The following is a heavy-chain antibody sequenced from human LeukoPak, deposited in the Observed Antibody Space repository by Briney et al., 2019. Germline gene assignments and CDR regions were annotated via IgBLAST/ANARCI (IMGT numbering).Heavy chain of an antibody. CDR3: ARDYADYVGYFSFDY. V-gene: IGHV3-23*01. CDR1: GLTFSSCA. J-gene: IGHJ4*02. D-gene: IGHD4-17*01. CDR2: ISGGGETT. Sequence: GGPLRLSCAASGLTFSSCAMSWVRQAPGKGLEWVSSISGGGETTYYADSAKGRFTISRDNSQNTLYLQMNSLRAEDTAVYYCARDYADYVGYFSFDYWGQGTLVTVSS.